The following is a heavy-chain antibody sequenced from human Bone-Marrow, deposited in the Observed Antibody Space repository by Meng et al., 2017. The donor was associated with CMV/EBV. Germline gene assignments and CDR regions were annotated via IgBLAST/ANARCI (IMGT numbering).Heavy chain of an antibody. CDR3: ARDLPLPWFGELSLYYYYGMDV. CDR2: ISGSGGST. D-gene: IGHD3-10*01. Sequence: GESLKISCAASGFTFSSYAMSWVRQAPGKGLEWVSGISGSGGSTYYADSVKGRFTISRDNAKNSLYLQMNSLRAEDTAVYYCARDLPLPWFGELSLYYYYGMDVWGQGTTVTVSS. V-gene: IGHV3-23*01. J-gene: IGHJ6*02. CDR1: GFTFSSYA.